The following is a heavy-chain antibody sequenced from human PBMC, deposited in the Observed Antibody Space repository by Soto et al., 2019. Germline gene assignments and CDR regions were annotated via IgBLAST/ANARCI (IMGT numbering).Heavy chain of an antibody. V-gene: IGHV1-8*01. CDR1: GYTFSDFD. CDR3: ARGNHFNYAGCDV. CDR2: MNAKSGDT. Sequence: QAHLAQSGAEVKRPGASVKVSCKASGYTFSDFDINWLRQASGQGPEWMGWMNAKSGDTFFAQRFQGKFNMTWDTSLSTAYMEVGSLTSDDTSIYFCARGNHFNYAGCDVWGQGPTVAVSS. J-gene: IGHJ6*02. D-gene: IGHD3-16*01.